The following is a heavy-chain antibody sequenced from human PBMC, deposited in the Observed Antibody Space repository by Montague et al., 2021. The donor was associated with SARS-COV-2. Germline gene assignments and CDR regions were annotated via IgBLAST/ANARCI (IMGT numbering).Heavy chain of an antibody. CDR3: ASQTLGITIFGVVNGRWFAP. V-gene: IGHV4-39*01. J-gene: IGHJ5*02. Sequence: SETLSLTCTVSGGSISSSSYYWGWIRQPPGKGLEWIGSIYYSGSTYYNPSLKSRVTISVDTSKNQFSLKLSSVTAADTAVYYCASQTLGITIFGVVNGRWFAPWGQGTLVTVPP. D-gene: IGHD3-3*01. CDR1: GGSISSSSYY. CDR2: IYYSGST.